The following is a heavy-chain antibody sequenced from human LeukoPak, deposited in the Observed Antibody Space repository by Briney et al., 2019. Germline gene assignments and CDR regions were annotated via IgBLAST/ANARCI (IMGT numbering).Heavy chain of an antibody. CDR2: LYYAGST. J-gene: IGHJ3*02. CDR3: ARPFYSSGWYGAFDI. V-gene: IGHV4-39*01. CDR1: GGSISTSSQY. D-gene: IGHD6-19*01. Sequence: IPSETLCFTCSVSGGSISTSSQYWVWIRQTPGKGLEWIGSLYYAGSTYNNPSLESRVTISIDTSKNQFSLRLTSVTAADTAVYFCARPFYSSGWYGAFDIWGPGTMVTVSS.